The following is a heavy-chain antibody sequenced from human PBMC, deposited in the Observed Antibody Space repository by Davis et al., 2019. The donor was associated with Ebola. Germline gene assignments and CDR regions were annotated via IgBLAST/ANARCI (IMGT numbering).Heavy chain of an antibody. CDR2: ISGSGGSR. J-gene: IGHJ3*02. D-gene: IGHD4-11*01. CDR1: GFTVSSYA. V-gene: IGHV3-23*01. CDR3: AKAIRSNYPDDTFDM. Sequence: PGGSLRLPCAASGFTVSSYAMSWVRQTPGKGLEWVSVISGSGGSRDYADSVKGRFIISRDYSKNTLDLQMNSLRVEDTAVYYCAKAIRSNYPDDTFDMWGQGTMVTVSS.